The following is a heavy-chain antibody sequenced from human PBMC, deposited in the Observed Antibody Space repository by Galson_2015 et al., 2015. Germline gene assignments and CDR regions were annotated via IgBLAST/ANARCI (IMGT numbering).Heavy chain of an antibody. D-gene: IGHD3-10*01. CDR3: ARDRGGSGTDAFDI. CDR1: GFTFSSYG. V-gene: IGHV3-33*01. Sequence: SLRLSCAASGFTFSSYGMHWVRQAPGKGLEWVALIWSAGSNEYYADSVKGRFTISRDNSNNTLSLQMNSLRADDTAVYYCARDRGGSGTDAFDIWGQGTMVTVSS. CDR2: IWSAGSNE. J-gene: IGHJ3*02.